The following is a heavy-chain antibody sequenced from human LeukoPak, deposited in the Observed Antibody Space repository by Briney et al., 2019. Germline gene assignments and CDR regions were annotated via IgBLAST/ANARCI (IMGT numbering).Heavy chain of an antibody. D-gene: IGHD2-2*01. Sequence: AASVKVSCKASGYTFTGYYMHWVRQAPGQGLEWMGWINPNSGGTNYAQKFQGRVTMTRDTSTSTVYMELSSLRSEDTAVYYCARGADIVVVPAPCIYWGQGTLVTVSS. CDR3: ARGADIVVVPAPCIY. V-gene: IGHV1-2*02. CDR1: GYTFTGYY. J-gene: IGHJ4*02. CDR2: INPNSGGT.